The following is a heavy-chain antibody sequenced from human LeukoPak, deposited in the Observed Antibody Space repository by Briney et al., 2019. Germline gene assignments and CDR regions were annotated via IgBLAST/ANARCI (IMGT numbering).Heavy chain of an antibody. CDR1: GGTFSIYA. CDR2: IIPIFGTA. Sequence: ASVTLSFTASGGTFSIYAISWVRQAPGQGLEWMGGIIPIFGTANYAQKFQGRVTITADESTSTAYVELSSLRSEDTAVYYCAREGASRDCFDYWGQGTLVTVSS. D-gene: IGHD5-12*01. CDR3: AREGASRDCFDY. V-gene: IGHV1-69*13. J-gene: IGHJ4*02.